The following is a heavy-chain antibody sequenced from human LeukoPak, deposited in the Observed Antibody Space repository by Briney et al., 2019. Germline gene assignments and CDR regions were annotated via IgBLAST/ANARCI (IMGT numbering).Heavy chain of an antibody. CDR2: IHTSGST. Sequence: SETLSLTCTVSGVSISSYYWSWIRQPAGKGLEWIGRIHTSGSTNYNPSLKSRVTISVDTSKNQFSLKLSSVTAADTAVYYCARDDSGSYPFQHWGQGTLVTVSS. CDR3: ARDDSGSYPFQH. V-gene: IGHV4-4*07. D-gene: IGHD1-26*01. CDR1: GVSISSYY. J-gene: IGHJ1*01.